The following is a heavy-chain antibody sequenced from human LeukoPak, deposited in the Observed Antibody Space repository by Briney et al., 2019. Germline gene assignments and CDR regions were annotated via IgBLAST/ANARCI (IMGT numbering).Heavy chain of an antibody. CDR1: GFTFNTFW. V-gene: IGHV3-7*01. D-gene: IGHD3-3*01. J-gene: IGHJ4*02. Sequence: GGSLRLSCTASGFTFNTFWMSWVRQVPGKGLEFVASIKQDGSEKEYVDSVKGRFTISRDNAKNSLYLQMISLRADDTAVYYCARWRGAQSEFEYWGQGTLVTVSS. CDR3: ARWRGAQSEFEY. CDR2: IKQDGSEK.